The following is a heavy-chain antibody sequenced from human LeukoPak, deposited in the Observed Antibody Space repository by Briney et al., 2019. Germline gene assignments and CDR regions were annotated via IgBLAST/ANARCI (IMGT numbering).Heavy chain of an antibody. V-gene: IGHV3-30*01. CDR2: ISYDGSNK. J-gene: IGHJ4*02. CDR1: GFTFSSYA. Sequence: GGSLRLSCAASGFTFSSYAMHWVRQAPGKGLEWAAVISYDGSNKYYADSVKGRFTISRDNSKNTLYLQMNSLRAEDTAVYYCARERSGSGWFDRVLGYWGQGTLVTVSS. D-gene: IGHD6-19*01. CDR3: ARERSGSGWFDRVLGY.